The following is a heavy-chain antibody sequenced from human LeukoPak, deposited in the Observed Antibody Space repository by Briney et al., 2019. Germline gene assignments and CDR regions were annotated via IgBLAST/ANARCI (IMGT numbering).Heavy chain of an antibody. J-gene: IGHJ4*02. CDR1: GFIFSNFA. Sequence: PGGSLRLYCAASGFIFSNFAMSWVRQAPGKELEWVSAISGSGGSTYYADSVKGRFTISRDISKNTLFLQMNSLRAEDTAVYYCAKGGAYYYVSSGYFDYWGQGALVTVSS. CDR2: ISGSGGST. V-gene: IGHV3-23*01. CDR3: AKGGAYYYVSSGYFDY. D-gene: IGHD3-22*01.